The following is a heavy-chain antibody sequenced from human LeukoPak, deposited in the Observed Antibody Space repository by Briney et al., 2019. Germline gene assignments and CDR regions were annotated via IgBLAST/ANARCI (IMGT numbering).Heavy chain of an antibody. CDR1: GYTFTDYH. CDR2: INPNSGGT. Sequence: ASVKVSCKASGYTFTDYHMHWVRQAPGQGLEWMGWINPNSGGTDFAQRFQGRVTMTGDTSISTAYIELNRLTSDDTAVYYCARGYCSGGTCSGAWFDPWGQGTLVTVSS. D-gene: IGHD2-15*01. V-gene: IGHV1-2*02. CDR3: ARGYCSGGTCSGAWFDP. J-gene: IGHJ5*02.